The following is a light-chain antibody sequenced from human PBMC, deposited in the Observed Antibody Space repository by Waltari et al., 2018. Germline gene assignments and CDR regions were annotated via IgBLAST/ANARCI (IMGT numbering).Light chain of an antibody. CDR1: QGISSY. V-gene: IGKV1-9*01. CDR2: AAS. J-gene: IGKJ4*01. Sequence: DIQLTQSPSFLSASVGDRVIITCRASQGISSYLAWYQQLPGKAPKLLIYAASTLQGGVPSRFSGSGSGTEFTLTISSLQPEDFATYYCQQVNSYPLTFGGGTKVEI. CDR3: QQVNSYPLT.